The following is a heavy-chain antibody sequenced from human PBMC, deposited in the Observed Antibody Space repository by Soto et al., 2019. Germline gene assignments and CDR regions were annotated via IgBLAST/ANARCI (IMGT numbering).Heavy chain of an antibody. V-gene: IGHV3-74*01. D-gene: IGHD3-10*01. CDR2: MNEDGSTT. CDR1: EFTFSSYW. Sequence: EVQLVESGGGLDRHGGSLRLSCVDSEFTFSSYWMHWVRQVPGKGLVWVSRMNEDGSTTDYADSVKGRFTISRDNARNTLCLRMNSLGAEDTAVDYCTRDLSGRADVWGQGTTVTVSS. CDR3: TRDLSGRADV. J-gene: IGHJ6*02.